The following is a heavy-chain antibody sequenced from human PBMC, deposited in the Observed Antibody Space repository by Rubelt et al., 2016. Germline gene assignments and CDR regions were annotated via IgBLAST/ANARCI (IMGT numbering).Heavy chain of an antibody. CDR2: FDPEDGET. D-gene: IGHD4-17*01. CDR3: AIRQPDYGDLDFDY. CDR1: GYTFTSYY. Sequence: QVQLVQSGAAVKKPGASVKVSCKASGYTFTSYYMHWVRQAPGQGLEWMGGFDPEDGETIYGQKFQGRVTMTEDTSTDTAYMELSSLRSEDTAVYYCAIRQPDYGDLDFDYWGQGTLVTVSS. V-gene: IGHV1-24*01. J-gene: IGHJ4*02.